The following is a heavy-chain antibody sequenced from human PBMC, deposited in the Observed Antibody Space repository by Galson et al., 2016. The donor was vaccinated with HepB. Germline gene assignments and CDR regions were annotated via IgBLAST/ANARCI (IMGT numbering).Heavy chain of an antibody. D-gene: IGHD6-19*01. CDR1: GFVFSNFG. V-gene: IGHV3-23*01. Sequence: SLRLSCAASGFVFSNFGLSWVRQAPGKGLEWVASISTRRTTYYSDSVQGRFTISRDNSNNTLYLQMNSLRDEDTAVYYCARAGHSSGWYPFNFWWFDPWGQGTLVTVSS. CDR3: ARAGHSSGWYPFNFWWFDP. CDR2: ISTRRTT. J-gene: IGHJ5*02.